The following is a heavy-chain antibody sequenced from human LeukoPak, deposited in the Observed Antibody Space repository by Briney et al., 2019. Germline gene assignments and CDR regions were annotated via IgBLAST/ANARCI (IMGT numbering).Heavy chain of an antibody. CDR1: GDSVSSNSAA. Sequence: SQTLSLTCAISGDSVSSNSAAWNWIRQSPSRGLEWLGRTYYRSKWYNDYAVSVKSRITINPDTSKNQFSLKLSSVTAADTAVYYCAGSEYGSGSYYPTPYSFDYWGQGTLVTVSS. CDR2: TYYRSKWYN. D-gene: IGHD3-10*01. J-gene: IGHJ4*02. V-gene: IGHV6-1*01. CDR3: AGSEYGSGSYYPTPYSFDY.